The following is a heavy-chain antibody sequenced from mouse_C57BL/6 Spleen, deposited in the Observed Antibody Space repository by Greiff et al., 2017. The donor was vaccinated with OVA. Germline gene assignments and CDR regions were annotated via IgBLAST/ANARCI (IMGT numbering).Heavy chain of an antibody. J-gene: IGHJ1*03. D-gene: IGHD4-1*01. Sequence: EVKLVESGGGLVQPGGSLKLSCAASGFTFSDYYMYWVRQTPEKRLEWVAYISNGGGSTYYPDTVKGRFTISRDNAKNTLYLQMSRLKSEDTAMYYCARGLTGSYFDGWGTGTTVTVSS. CDR1: GFTFSDYY. V-gene: IGHV5-12*01. CDR3: ARGLTGSYFDG. CDR2: ISNGGGST.